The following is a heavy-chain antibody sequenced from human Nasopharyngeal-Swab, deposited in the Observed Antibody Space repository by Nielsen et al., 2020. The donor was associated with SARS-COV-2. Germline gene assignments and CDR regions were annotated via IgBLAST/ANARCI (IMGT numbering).Heavy chain of an antibody. CDR1: GYTFTSYY. Sequence: ASVKVSCKASGYTFTSYYLHWVRQAPGQGLEWMGIINPTNGNTSDAQKFEGRVTMTRVKSTSTVYMELNSLRSEDTAVYYCARVLPFRITGTSGMDFWGQGTTVTVSS. CDR2: INPTNGNT. V-gene: IGHV1-46*01. CDR3: ARVLPFRITGTSGMDF. D-gene: IGHD1-7*01. J-gene: IGHJ6*02.